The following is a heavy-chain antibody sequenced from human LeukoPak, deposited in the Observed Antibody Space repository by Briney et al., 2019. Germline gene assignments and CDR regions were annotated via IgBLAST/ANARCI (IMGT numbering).Heavy chain of an antibody. CDR1: GFTFSNHG. V-gene: IGHV3-23*01. CDR2: ISGSGGST. D-gene: IGHD3-22*01. CDR3: AKAGSKTYYYDSSGYYYGY. Sequence: GGTLRLSCAASGFTFSNHGINWVRQAPGKGLEWVSAISGSGGSTYYADSVKGRFTISRDNSKNTLYLQMNSLRAEDTAVYYCAKAGSKTYYYDSSGYYYGYWGQGTLVTVSS. J-gene: IGHJ4*02.